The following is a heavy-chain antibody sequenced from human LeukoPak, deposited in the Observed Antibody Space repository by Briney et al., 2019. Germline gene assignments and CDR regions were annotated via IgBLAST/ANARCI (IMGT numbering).Heavy chain of an antibody. V-gene: IGHV3-53*05. D-gene: IGHD2-15*01. CDR2: IYSGGST. CDR3: TRVTASGGSRHFDY. CDR1: GFTVSSNY. Sequence: GGSLRLSCAASGFTVSSNYMSWVRRAPGKGLEGGSVIYSGGSTYYTSPVKIPFTISRDNSKNTLYLQMNSLRAEDTAVYYCTRVTASGGSRHFDYWGQGTLVTVSS. J-gene: IGHJ4*02.